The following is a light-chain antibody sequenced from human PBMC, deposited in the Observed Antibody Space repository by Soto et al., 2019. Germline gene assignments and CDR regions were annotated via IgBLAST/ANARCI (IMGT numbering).Light chain of an antibody. Sequence: IVLTQSPGTLSLSPGEGASVSCRASQSLNSGYLAWYQQRPGQAPRLLIYGASSRATGIPARFSGSRSGTNFTLTISRLEPEDFAVYFCQQYGSAPYTFGQGTKLETK. V-gene: IGKV3-20*01. CDR2: GAS. CDR3: QQYGSAPYT. CDR1: QSLNSGY. J-gene: IGKJ2*01.